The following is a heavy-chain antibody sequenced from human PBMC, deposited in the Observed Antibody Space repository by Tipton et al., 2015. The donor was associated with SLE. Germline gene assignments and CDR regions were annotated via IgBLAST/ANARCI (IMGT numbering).Heavy chain of an antibody. Sequence: LRLSCAVYGGSFNGYYWSWIRQPPGKGLEWIGEITPSGSTNCNPSLKSRVTLSVDTSKSQFSLKLSSVTAADTAVYYCARVPSPSTGWFDPWGQGTLVTVSS. CDR3: ARVPSPSTGWFDP. CDR1: GGSFNGYY. V-gene: IGHV4-34*01. CDR2: ITPSGST. J-gene: IGHJ5*02. D-gene: IGHD4-17*01.